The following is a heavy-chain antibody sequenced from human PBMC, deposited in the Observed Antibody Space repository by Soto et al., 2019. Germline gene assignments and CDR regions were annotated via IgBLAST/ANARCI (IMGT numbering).Heavy chain of an antibody. CDR1: GYTFTIYY. J-gene: IGHJ4*02. CDR3: AAPSGGLAVAR. CDR2: INPNNGAT. Sequence: QVQLVQSGAEVKKPGASVKVSCKASGYTFTIYYIHWVRQAPGQGLEWMGWINPNNGATNYAQKFQGRVTLTRDTSISTAYMDLSRLRSDDTAVCYCAAPSGGLAVARWGQGSLVTVSS. V-gene: IGHV1-2*02. D-gene: IGHD6-19*01.